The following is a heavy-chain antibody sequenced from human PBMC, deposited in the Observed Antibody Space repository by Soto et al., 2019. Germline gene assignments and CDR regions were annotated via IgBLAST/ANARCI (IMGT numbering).Heavy chain of an antibody. CDR1: GFTFSSYA. V-gene: IGHV3-30-3*01. Sequence: PGGSLRLSCAASGFTFSSYAMHWVRQSPGKGLEWVAVISYDGSNKYYADSVKGRFTISRDNSMTTLYLQMNSLRAADTAVYYCTRDQPEMAFDYWGQGTLVTVSS. CDR2: ISYDGSNK. J-gene: IGHJ4*02. CDR3: TRDQPEMAFDY.